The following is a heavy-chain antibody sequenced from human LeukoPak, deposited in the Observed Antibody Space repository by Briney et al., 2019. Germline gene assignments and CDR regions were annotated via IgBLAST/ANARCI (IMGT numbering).Heavy chain of an antibody. V-gene: IGHV5-51*01. Sequence: GESLKISCKGSGYSFTSYWIGWVRQMPGKGLEWMGIIYPGDSDTRYSPSFQGQVTISADKSISTAYLQWSSLKASDTAMYYCARVRYFDWLLFDAFDIWGQGTMVTVSS. CDR3: ARVRYFDWLLFDAFDI. D-gene: IGHD3-9*01. CDR2: IYPGDSDT. J-gene: IGHJ3*02. CDR1: GYSFTSYW.